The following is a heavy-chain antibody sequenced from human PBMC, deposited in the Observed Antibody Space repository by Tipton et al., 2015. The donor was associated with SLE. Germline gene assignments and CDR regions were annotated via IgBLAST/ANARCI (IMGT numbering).Heavy chain of an antibody. Sequence: QVQLVQSGAEVKKPGASVKVSCKASGGTFSSYAISWVRQAPGQGLEWMGGIIPIFGTANYAQKFQGRVTITTDESTSTAYMELSSLRSEDTAVYYCARELGIAAAGKGGYFDLWGRGTLVTVSS. D-gene: IGHD6-13*01. CDR3: ARELGIAAAGKGGYFDL. V-gene: IGHV1-69*01. J-gene: IGHJ2*01. CDR1: GGTFSSYA. CDR2: IIPIFGTA.